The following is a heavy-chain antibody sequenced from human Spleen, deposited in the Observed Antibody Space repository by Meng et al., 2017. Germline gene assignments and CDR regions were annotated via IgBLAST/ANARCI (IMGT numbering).Heavy chain of an antibody. V-gene: IGHV4-34*01. CDR1: GGSFSDYY. CDR2: INHSGST. J-gene: IGHJ4*02. CDR3: ARVRQWLL. Sequence: QVQLQQWGAGLLKPSETLSLTCVVSGGSFSDYYWSWIRQPPGKGLEWIGEINHSGSTNYNPSLESRATISVDTSQNNLSLKLSSVTAADSAVYYCARVRQWLLWGQGTLVTVSS. D-gene: IGHD6-19*01.